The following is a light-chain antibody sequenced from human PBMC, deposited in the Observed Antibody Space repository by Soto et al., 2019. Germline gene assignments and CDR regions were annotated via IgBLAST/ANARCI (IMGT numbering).Light chain of an antibody. V-gene: IGKV3-20*01. Sequence: EIVLTQAPGTLSLSPGERATLSCRASQSVSSSDLAWYQQKPGQAPRLLIYDTSFRATGIPDRFSGSGSGTDFTLTISRLQPEDFATYYCQHADSFPLITFGQGTRLEIK. CDR1: QSVSSSD. J-gene: IGKJ5*01. CDR2: DTS. CDR3: QHADSFPLIT.